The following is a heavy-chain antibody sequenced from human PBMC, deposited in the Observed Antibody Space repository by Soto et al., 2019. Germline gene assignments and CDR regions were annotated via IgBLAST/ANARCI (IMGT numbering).Heavy chain of an antibody. V-gene: IGHV3-15*07. J-gene: IGHJ6*01. CDR2: IKSKTDGGTT. Sequence: EKGLEWVGRIKSKTDGGTTDYAAPVKGRFTISRDDSKNTLYLQMNSLKTEDTAVYYCTWELLYYDYYVMAVW. CDR3: TWELLYYDYYVMAV. D-gene: IGHD1-26*01.